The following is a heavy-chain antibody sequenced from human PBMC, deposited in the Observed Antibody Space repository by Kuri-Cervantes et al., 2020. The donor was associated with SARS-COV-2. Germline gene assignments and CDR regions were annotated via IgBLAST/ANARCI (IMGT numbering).Heavy chain of an antibody. CDR3: ARWGYSSSSSGLGYYYYYMDV. D-gene: IGHD6-6*01. CDR1: GGSISSYY. V-gene: IGHV4-59*12. J-gene: IGHJ6*03. Sequence: ESLKISCTVSGGSISSYYWSWIRQPPGEGLEWIGYIYYSGSTNYNPSLKSRVTISVDTSKNQFSLKLSSVTAADTAVYYCARWGYSSSSSGLGYYYYYMDVWGKGTTVTVSS. CDR2: IYYSGST.